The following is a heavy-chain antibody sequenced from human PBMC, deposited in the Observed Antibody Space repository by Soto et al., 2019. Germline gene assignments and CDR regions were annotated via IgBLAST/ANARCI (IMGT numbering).Heavy chain of an antibody. CDR2: ISYDGSNK. J-gene: IGHJ4*02. D-gene: IGHD5-18*01. CDR1: GFTFSSYG. V-gene: IGHV3-30*18. CDR3: AKGPAIQLWLDY. Sequence: GGSLRLSCAASGFTFSSYGMHWVRQAPGKGLEWVAVISYDGSNKYYADSVKGRFTISRDNSKNTLYLQMNSLRAEDTAVYYCAKGPAIQLWLDYWGQGTLVTVSS.